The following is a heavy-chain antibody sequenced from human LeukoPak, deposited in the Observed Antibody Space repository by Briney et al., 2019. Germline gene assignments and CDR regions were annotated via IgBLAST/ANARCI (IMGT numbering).Heavy chain of an antibody. CDR3: ARLGARGDIVVVPAAYPPFDY. V-gene: IGHV4-34*01. CDR2: INHSGST. J-gene: IGHJ4*02. Sequence: SETLSLTCAVYGGSFSGYYWSWIRQPPGKGLEWIGEINHSGSTNYSPSLKSRVTISVDTSKNQFSLKLSSVTAADTAVYYCARLGARGDIVVVPAAYPPFDYWGQGTLVTVSS. D-gene: IGHD2-2*01. CDR1: GGSFSGYY.